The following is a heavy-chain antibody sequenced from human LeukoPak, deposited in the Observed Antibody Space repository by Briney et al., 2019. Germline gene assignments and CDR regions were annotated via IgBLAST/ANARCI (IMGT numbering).Heavy chain of an antibody. CDR2: IYTSGST. J-gene: IGHJ5*02. D-gene: IGHD3-22*01. V-gene: IGHV4-4*07. CDR3: ARDLPNYYDSSGYYWGGFDP. CDR1: GCSIRSYY. Sequence: PSETLSLTCTVSGCSIRSYYWSWIRQPAGKGLEWIGRIYTSGSTNYNPSLKSRVTMSVDTSKNQFSLKLSSVTAADTAVYYCARDLPNYYDSSGYYWGGFDPWGQGTLVTVSS.